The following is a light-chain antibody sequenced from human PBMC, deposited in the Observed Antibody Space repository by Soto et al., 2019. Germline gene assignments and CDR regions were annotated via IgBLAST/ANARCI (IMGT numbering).Light chain of an antibody. CDR3: QQYYTTPRT. V-gene: IGKV4-1*01. CDR2: WAS. Sequence: DIVMTQSPDSLSVSLGERATINCKSSQSVIQTSNNKSYLAWYQQKPGQPPELLLYWASARESGVPDRFSGSGSGTDFTLTISSLQAEDVAVYYCQQYYTTPRTFDQGTKVEIK. J-gene: IGKJ2*01. CDR1: QSVIQTSNNKSY.